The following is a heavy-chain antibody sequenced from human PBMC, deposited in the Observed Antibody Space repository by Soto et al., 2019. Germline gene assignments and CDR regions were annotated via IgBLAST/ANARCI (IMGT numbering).Heavy chain of an antibody. CDR1: GGSISNSDYY. CDR3: ARQARGTTWSDFDY. J-gene: IGHJ4*02. Sequence: QLQLQESGPGLVKPSETLSLTCTVSGGSISNSDYYWGWIRQSPGKGLEWIGSIYYSRTNFYDPSLRSRLSMSVDTSKNQFSLRLNSVTAADTAVYYCARQARGTTWSDFDYWSQGTLVTVSS. V-gene: IGHV4-39*01. D-gene: IGHD1-7*01. CDR2: IYYSRTN.